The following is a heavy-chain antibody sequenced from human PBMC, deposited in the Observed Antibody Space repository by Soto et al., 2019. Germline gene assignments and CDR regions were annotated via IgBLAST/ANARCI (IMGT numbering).Heavy chain of an antibody. D-gene: IGHD3-22*01. V-gene: IGHV5-10-1*01. CDR3: ARHQGYDSNGYYFGY. CDR2: IDPSDSYT. Sequence: GESLKISCKGSGYSFTSYWSSWVRQMPGKGLEWMGRIDPSDSYTNYSPSFQGHVTISADKSISTAYLQWSSLKASDTAMYYCARHQGYDSNGYYFGYWGQGTLVTVSS. CDR1: GYSFTSYW. J-gene: IGHJ4*02.